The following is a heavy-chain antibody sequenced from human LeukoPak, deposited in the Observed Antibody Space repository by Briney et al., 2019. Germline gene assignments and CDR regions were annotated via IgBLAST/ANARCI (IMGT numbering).Heavy chain of an antibody. CDR1: GFTFSSHG. D-gene: IGHD3-22*01. Sequence: GGSLRLSCAASGFTFSSHGMHWVRQAPGKGLEWASIIWYDGSDKYYADSVKGRFTISRDNSKNTLYLQMNSLRAEDTAVYYCARDGGYHSSGPFDYWGQGTLVTVSS. V-gene: IGHV3-33*01. J-gene: IGHJ4*02. CDR2: IWYDGSDK. CDR3: ARDGGYHSSGPFDY.